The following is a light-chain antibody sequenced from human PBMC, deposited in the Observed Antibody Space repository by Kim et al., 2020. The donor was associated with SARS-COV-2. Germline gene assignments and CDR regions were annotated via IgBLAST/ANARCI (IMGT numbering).Light chain of an antibody. CDR3: QQCDISLWT. CDR1: QRLVRGP. J-gene: IGKJ1*01. Sequence: SRRERAAPSCGASQRLVRGPLAWGQRKPGQGPRLLCYGTSNRATGIPDRFSGSGSGTDHTLTIRRLEPEDFAVYFSQQCDISLWTFGQGTK. V-gene: IGKV3-20*01. CDR2: GTS.